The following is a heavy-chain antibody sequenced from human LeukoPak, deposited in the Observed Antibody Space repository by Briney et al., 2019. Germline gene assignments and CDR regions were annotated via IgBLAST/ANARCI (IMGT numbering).Heavy chain of an antibody. Sequence: GGSLRLSCAASGFTFSSYSMNWVRQATGKGLEWVSSISSSSSYIYYADSVKGRFTISRDNAKNSLYLQMNSLRAEDTAVYYCARHCSSTSCYFNYYGMDVWGQGTTVTVSS. D-gene: IGHD2-2*01. J-gene: IGHJ6*02. CDR1: GFTFSSYS. CDR3: ARHCSSTSCYFNYYGMDV. V-gene: IGHV3-21*01. CDR2: ISSSSSYI.